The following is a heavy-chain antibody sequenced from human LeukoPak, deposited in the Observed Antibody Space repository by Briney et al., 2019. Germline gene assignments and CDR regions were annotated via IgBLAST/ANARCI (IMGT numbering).Heavy chain of an antibody. CDR3: ARGGRYSGYDWAFDI. V-gene: IGHV3-48*01. J-gene: IGHJ3*02. CDR1: GFTFSSYS. Sequence: GGSLRLSCAASGFTFSSYSMNWVRQAPGKGPEWVSYISSSSSTIYYADSVKGRFTISRDNAKNSLYLQMNSLRAEDTAVYYCARGGRYSGYDWAFDIWGQGTMVTVSS. CDR2: ISSSSSTI. D-gene: IGHD5-12*01.